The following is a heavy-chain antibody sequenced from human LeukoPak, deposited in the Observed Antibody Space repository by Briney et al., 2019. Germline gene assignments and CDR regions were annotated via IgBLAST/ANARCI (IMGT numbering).Heavy chain of an antibody. V-gene: IGHV3-21*04. CDR1: GSTFSTYP. D-gene: IGHD1-26*01. CDR3: ARDSLVGSTTPVFDY. CDR2: ISGNSVTI. Sequence: PGGSLRLSCTASGSTFSTYPMTWVRQAPGQGLEWVSAISGNSVTIYYADSVKGRFTISRDNAKNSLYLQMDSLRAEDTAVYYCARDSLVGSTTPVFDYWGQGTLVTVSS. J-gene: IGHJ4*02.